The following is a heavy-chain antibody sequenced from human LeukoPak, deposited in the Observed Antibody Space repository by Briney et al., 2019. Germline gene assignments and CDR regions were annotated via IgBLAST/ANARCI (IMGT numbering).Heavy chain of an antibody. D-gene: IGHD2-21*02. Sequence: GASVKVSCKASGYTFFRYAIHWVRQAPGQRLEWMGWINAGNGDRKYSQKFQGRVTITRDTSASAAYIELSSLRSEDTAVYYCARGCGADCPNAEYFQVWGQGTLVTVSS. CDR1: GYTFFRYA. V-gene: IGHV1-3*01. CDR3: ARGCGADCPNAEYFQV. J-gene: IGHJ1*01. CDR2: INAGNGDR.